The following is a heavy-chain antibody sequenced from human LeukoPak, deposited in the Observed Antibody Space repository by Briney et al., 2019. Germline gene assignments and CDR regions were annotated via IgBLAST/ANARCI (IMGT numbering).Heavy chain of an antibody. CDR2: INHSGST. Sequence: SGTLSLTCSVSGDSVSRSDSYWDWIRQPPGKGLEWIGEINHSGSTNYNPSLKSRVTISVDTSKNQFSLKLSSVTAADTAVYYCARGEMATVPFDYWGQGTLVTVSS. CDR1: GDSVSRSDSY. V-gene: IGHV4-39*07. D-gene: IGHD5-24*01. J-gene: IGHJ4*02. CDR3: ARGEMATVPFDY.